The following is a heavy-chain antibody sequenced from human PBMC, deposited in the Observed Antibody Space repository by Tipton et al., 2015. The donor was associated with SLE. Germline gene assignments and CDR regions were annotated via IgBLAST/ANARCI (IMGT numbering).Heavy chain of an antibody. D-gene: IGHD6-13*01. CDR2: IWYDGSNE. V-gene: IGHV3-33*01. J-gene: IGHJ5*02. CDR1: GFTFSNYG. CDR3: ARDYSSSRGNWLDP. Sequence: SLRLSCAASGFTFSNYGMHWVRPAPGKGLEWVARIWYDGSNEHYADSVKGRFTISRDNSRNTLSLQINSLRVEDTAVYFCARDYSSSRGNWLDPWGQGTLVTVSS.